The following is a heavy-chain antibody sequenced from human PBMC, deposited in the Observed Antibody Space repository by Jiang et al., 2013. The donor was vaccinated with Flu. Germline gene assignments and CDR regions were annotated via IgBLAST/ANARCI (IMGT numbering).Heavy chain of an antibody. CDR1: GGSISSSSYY. Sequence: TCTVSGGSISSSSYYWGWIRQPPGKGLEWIGSIYYSGSTYYNPSLKSRVTISVDTSKNQFSLKLSSVTAADTAVYYCARQGYSYGPGFDPWGQGTLVTVSS. J-gene: IGHJ5*02. D-gene: IGHD5-18*01. CDR3: ARQGYSYGPGFDP. V-gene: IGHV4-39*01. CDR2: IYYSGST.